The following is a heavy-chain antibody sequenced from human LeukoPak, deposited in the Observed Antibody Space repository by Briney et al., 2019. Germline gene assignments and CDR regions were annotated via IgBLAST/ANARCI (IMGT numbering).Heavy chain of an antibody. CDR3: ARGDCNDSKCFDP. CDR2: MSYRGRT. D-gene: IGHD2-21*02. J-gene: IGHJ5*02. V-gene: IGHV4-59*01. CDR1: GGSISSYY. Sequence: SSETLSLTCTVSGGSISSYYWNWIRQPPGRGLEWIGHMSYRGRTYFNPSLRSRVTMSLDTSKNQFSLKLSSVTAADTAVYYCARGDCNDSKCFDPWGQGTLVTVSS.